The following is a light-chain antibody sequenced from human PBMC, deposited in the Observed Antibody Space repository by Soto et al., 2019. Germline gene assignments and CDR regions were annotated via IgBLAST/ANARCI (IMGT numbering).Light chain of an antibody. V-gene: IGLV7-46*01. CDR2: DTV. CDR1: AGTVASGHY. CDR3: LHSYHGPYV. Sequence: QAVVSQEPSLTVSPGGTVTLTCCSGAGTVASGHYPYWFQQKPGQAPRTLIYDTVKKPSWTPARFSGSHLGGKAALTISGAQPEDEADYYRLHSYHGPYVFGPGTKVTVL. J-gene: IGLJ1*01.